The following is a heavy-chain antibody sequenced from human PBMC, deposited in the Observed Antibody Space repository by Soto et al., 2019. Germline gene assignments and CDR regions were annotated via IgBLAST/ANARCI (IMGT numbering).Heavy chain of an antibody. CDR3: AKDPLQLVSGLFDP. J-gene: IGHJ5*02. CDR2: ITGDGLTT. CDR1: GFTLSSYA. Sequence: GGSLRLSCAVSGFTLSSYAMSWVRQAPGKGLDWVSTITGDGLTTYDADSVKGRFTISRDNSKSTLYLQLNSLRVDDTAVYYCAKDPLQLVSGLFDPWGQGTLVTVSS. V-gene: IGHV3-23*01. D-gene: IGHD3-10*01.